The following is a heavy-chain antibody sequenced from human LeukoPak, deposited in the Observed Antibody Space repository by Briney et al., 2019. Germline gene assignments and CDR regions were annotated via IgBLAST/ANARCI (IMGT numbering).Heavy chain of an antibody. CDR1: GFMFSDYA. CDR3: SKDRRRYYFSSSGYFFDS. V-gene: IGHV3-23*01. J-gene: IGHJ5*01. D-gene: IGHD3-22*01. Sequence: AGGSLRLSCAASGFMFSDYAMSWVRQIPGKAPEWVATIGHIRDQNTYYADSVKGRFTISRDNSENVVYLQMDRLRAEGGAIYFCSKDRRRYYFSSSGYFFDSGGQGSLVT. CDR2: IGHIRDQNT.